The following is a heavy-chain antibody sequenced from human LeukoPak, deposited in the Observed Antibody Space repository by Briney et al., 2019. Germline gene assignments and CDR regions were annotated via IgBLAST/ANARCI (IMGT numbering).Heavy chain of an antibody. J-gene: IGHJ4*02. Sequence: ASVKVSCKASGYTFTSYGISWVRQAAGQGLEWMGWISAYNGNTNYAQKLQGRVTMTTDTSTSTAYMELRSLRSDDTAVYYCARDPISYTDFWSGYPPRYFAYGGRGPLATVS. CDR1: GYTFTSYG. CDR3: ARDPISYTDFWSGYPPRYFAY. D-gene: IGHD3-3*01. V-gene: IGHV1-18*01. CDR2: ISAYNGNT.